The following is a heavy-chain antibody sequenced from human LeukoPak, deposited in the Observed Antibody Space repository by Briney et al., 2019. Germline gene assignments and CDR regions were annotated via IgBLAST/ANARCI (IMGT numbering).Heavy chain of an antibody. J-gene: IGHJ1*01. CDR2: IGGSGDRT. D-gene: IGHD5-18*01. CDR1: GLTLSNHA. CDR3: ATPEGGYGFY. V-gene: IGHV3-23*01. Sequence: GGSLRLSCLTSGLTLSNHAMTWVRQAPGKGLEWVATIGGSGDRTFYPDSLKGQFTVSRDDSKNTVYLLINTVRVEDTAVYYCATPEGGYGFYWGQGTLVTVSS.